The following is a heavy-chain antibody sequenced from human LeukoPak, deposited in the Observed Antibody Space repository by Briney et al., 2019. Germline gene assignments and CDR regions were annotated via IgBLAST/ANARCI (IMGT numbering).Heavy chain of an antibody. V-gene: IGHV1-3*01. CDR1: GYTFTNYA. Sequence: ASVKVSCKASGYTFTNYAIHWVRQAPGQSLEWMGWINAGSGNTKYSQKLQARVTITSNTSASTAYMELSSLRSEDTAVYYCAKESVYFYGHRPLGYWGQGTLVTVSS. CDR2: INAGSGNT. CDR3: AKESVYFYGHRPLGY. J-gene: IGHJ4*02. D-gene: IGHD3-16*02.